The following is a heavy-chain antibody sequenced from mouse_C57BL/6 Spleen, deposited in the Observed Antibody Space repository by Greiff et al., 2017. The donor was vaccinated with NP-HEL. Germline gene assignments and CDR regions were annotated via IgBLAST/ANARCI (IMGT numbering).Heavy chain of an antibody. J-gene: IGHJ4*01. V-gene: IGHV1-42*01. D-gene: IGHD2-2*01. CDR1: GYSFTGYY. CDR2: INPSTGGT. Sequence: VQLQQSGPELVKPGASVKISCKASGYSFTGYYMNWVKQSPEKSLEWIGEINPSTGGTTYIQKFKAKATLTVDKSSSTAYRQLKSLTSEDSAVYYCARRNYYGYSYYAMDYWGQGTSVTVSS. CDR3: ARRNYYGYSYYAMDY.